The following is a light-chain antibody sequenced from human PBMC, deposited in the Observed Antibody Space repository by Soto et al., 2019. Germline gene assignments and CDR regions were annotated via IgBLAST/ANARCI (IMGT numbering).Light chain of an antibody. V-gene: IGKV3-20*01. CDR1: QSVSSSY. CDR3: QQYGKCPLR. J-gene: IGKJ5*01. Sequence: EIVLTHTPGTLSSSPSYRATLSFRSTQSVSSSYLAWYEQKPGQAPRLLIYDASSRATGIPDRFSGSGSGTDFTLTISRVEPEDFTVYYCQQYGKCPLRFGEVARLEIK. CDR2: DAS.